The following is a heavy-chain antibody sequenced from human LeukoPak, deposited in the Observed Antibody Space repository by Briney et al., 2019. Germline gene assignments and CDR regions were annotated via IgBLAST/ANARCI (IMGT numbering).Heavy chain of an antibody. CDR2: ISAYNGNT. V-gene: IGHV1-18*01. J-gene: IGHJ4*02. CDR1: GYTFNTYG. Sequence: ASVKVSCKPSGYTFNTYGISWVRQAPGQGLEWMGWISAYNGNTNYAQKFQGRVTMTTDTSTTTAYMELRSLRSDDTAVYYCARDTARYGTSGYPDYWGQGTLVTVSS. CDR3: ARDTARYGTSGYPDY. D-gene: IGHD3-22*01.